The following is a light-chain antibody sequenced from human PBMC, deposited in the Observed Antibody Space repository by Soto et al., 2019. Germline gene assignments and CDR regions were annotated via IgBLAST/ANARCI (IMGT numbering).Light chain of an antibody. V-gene: IGKV3-20*01. CDR3: QQYDNSPLT. CDR2: GAS. J-gene: IGKJ4*01. Sequence: EIVLTQSPGTLSLSPGERATLSCRASQSVSNSYLAWYQQKPAQAPRRLIYGASSRATGIPDRFSGSGSGTDFTLTISRLEPEDFAVYYCQQYDNSPLTFGGGTKVDIK. CDR1: QSVSNSY.